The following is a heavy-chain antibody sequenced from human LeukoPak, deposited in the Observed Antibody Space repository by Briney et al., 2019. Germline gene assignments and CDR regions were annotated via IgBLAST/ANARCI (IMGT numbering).Heavy chain of an antibody. CDR3: ARGGGLWFGELFPFDY. CDR2: IHYSGST. D-gene: IGHD3-10*01. CDR1: GGSISSYY. Sequence: SETLSLTCTVSGGSISSYYWSWIRQPPGKGLEWIGYIHYSGSTNYNPSLKSRVTISVDPSKNQFSLKLSSVTAADTAVYYCARGGGLWFGELFPFDYWGQGTLVTVSS. J-gene: IGHJ4*02. V-gene: IGHV4-59*01.